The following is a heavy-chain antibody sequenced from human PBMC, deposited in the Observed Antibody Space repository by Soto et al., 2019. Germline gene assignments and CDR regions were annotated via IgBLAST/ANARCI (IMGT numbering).Heavy chain of an antibody. V-gene: IGHV4-39*01. CDR2: IYYSGST. CDR1: GGSISSSSYY. D-gene: IGHD3-10*01. J-gene: IGHJ4*02. CDR3: AKILLWFGEPPRYYFDY. Sequence: ETLSLTCTVSGGSISSSSYYWGWIRQPPGKGLEWIGSIYYSGSTYYNPSLKSRVTISVDTSKNQFSLKLSSVTAADTAVYYCAKILLWFGEPPRYYFDYWGQGTLVTVSS.